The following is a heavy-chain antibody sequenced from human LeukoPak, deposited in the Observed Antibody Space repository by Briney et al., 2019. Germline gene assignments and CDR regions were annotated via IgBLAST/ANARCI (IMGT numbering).Heavy chain of an antibody. CDR1: GFTFSDYS. CDR2: ITSTSDTI. Sequence: QAGGSLRLSCEASGFTFSDYSMNWVRQAPGEGLEWLSYITSTSDTIYYADSVKGRFTSSRDNSKNTLYLQMNSLRAEDTAVYYCAKDMDYDFWSGYYSWGQGTLVTVSS. CDR3: AKDMDYDFWSGYYS. V-gene: IGHV3-48*01. J-gene: IGHJ4*02. D-gene: IGHD3-3*01.